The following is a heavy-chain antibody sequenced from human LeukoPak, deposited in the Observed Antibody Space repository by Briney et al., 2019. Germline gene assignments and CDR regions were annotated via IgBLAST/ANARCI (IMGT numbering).Heavy chain of an antibody. CDR1: GGTFSSYA. V-gene: IGHV1-69*04. J-gene: IGHJ4*02. CDR2: IIPILGIA. Sequence: SVKVSCKASGGTFSSYAISWVRQAPGQGLEWMGRIIPILGIANYAQKFQGRVTITADKSTSTAYMELSSLRSEDTAVYYCARDCYYDSSGYLKECWGQGTLVTVSS. CDR3: ARDCYYDSSGYLKEC. D-gene: IGHD3-22*01.